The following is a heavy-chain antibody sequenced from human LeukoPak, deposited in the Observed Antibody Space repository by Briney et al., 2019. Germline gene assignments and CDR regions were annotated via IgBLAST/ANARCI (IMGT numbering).Heavy chain of an antibody. Sequence: SQTLSLTCTVSGGSISSGDYYWSWIRQPPGKGLEWNGYISYSGNTYYNPSLKSRVTISVDTSNNQFSLKLSSVTAADTAVYYCARSPSGWLYYFDYWGQGTLVTVSS. D-gene: IGHD6-19*01. CDR1: GGSISSGDYY. J-gene: IGHJ4*02. CDR3: ARSPSGWLYYFDY. CDR2: ISYSGNT. V-gene: IGHV4-30-4*08.